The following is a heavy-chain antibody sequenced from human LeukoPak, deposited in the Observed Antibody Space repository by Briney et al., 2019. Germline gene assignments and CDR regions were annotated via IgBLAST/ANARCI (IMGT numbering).Heavy chain of an antibody. D-gene: IGHD6-25*01. CDR3: ARTTGYTSGWDHYYYYGLDV. CDR1: GFTFITYA. V-gene: IGHV3-30-3*01. J-gene: IGHJ6*02. Sequence: GGSLRLSCAASGFTFITYAIHWVRQAPGKGLEWVAVISNDGNNKYYADSVKGRVTISRDNSKNMLSLQMNSLRTEDTAVYYCARTTGYTSGWDHYYYYGLDVWGQGTTVTVSS. CDR2: ISNDGNNK.